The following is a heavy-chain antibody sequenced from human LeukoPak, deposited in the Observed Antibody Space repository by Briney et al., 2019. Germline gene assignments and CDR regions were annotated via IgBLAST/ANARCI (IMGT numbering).Heavy chain of an antibody. J-gene: IGHJ4*02. CDR3: AKTPVTYYYDSSGAPWYFDY. CDR1: GFTFSNYA. CDR2: ISGSGGST. V-gene: IGHV3-23*01. Sequence: GGSLRLSCAASGFTFSNYAMSWVRQAPGKGLEWVSAISGSGGSTYYADSVKGRFTISRDNSKNTLYLQMNSLRAEDTAVYYCAKTPVTYYYDSSGAPWYFDYWGQGTLVTVSS. D-gene: IGHD3-22*01.